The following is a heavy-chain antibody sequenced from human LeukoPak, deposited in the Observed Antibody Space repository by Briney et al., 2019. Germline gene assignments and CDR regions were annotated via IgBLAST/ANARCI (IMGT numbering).Heavy chain of an antibody. Sequence: GGSLRPSCAASGFTFSSYEMNWVRQAPGKGLEWVGRIKSKSYGGTTDSAAPVKGRFTISRDDSKNTLYLQMKSLKTEDTAVYYCTTGAYSNYEGYWGQGTLVTVAS. V-gene: IGHV3-15*01. CDR3: TTGAYSNYEGY. D-gene: IGHD4-11*01. CDR1: GFTFSSYE. CDR2: IKSKSYGGTT. J-gene: IGHJ4*02.